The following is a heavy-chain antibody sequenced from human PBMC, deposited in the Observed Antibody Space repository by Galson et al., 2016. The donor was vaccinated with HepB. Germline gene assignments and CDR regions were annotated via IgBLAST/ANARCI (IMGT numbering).Heavy chain of an antibody. CDR1: GFNLSDYN. Sequence: SLRLSCAASGFNLSDYNMNWVRQVPGKGLEWISYISSGSRIIYYADSVKGRFTISRDNAKSSLYLQMNSLRDEETAVYYCVRERGYSGYSYYYYLDVWGKGTTVTVSS. CDR3: VRERGYSGYSYYYYLDV. CDR2: ISSGSRII. J-gene: IGHJ6*03. D-gene: IGHD5-12*01. V-gene: IGHV3-48*02.